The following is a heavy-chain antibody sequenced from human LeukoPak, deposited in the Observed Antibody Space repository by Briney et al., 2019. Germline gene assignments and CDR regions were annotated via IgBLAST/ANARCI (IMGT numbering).Heavy chain of an antibody. V-gene: IGHV3-23*01. CDR3: ARGITGTTSHYYYYYYMDV. J-gene: IGHJ6*03. CDR2: ISGSGGST. Sequence: GGSLRLSCAASGFSFSSFWMSWVRQAPGKGLEWVSAISGSGGSTYYADSVKGRFTISRDNSKNTLYLQMNSLRAEDTAVYYCARGITGTTSHYYYYYYMDVWGKGTTVTVSS. CDR1: GFSFSSFW. D-gene: IGHD1-7*01.